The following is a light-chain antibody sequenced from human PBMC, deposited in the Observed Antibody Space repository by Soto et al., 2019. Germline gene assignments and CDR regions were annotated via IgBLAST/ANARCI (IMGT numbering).Light chain of an antibody. CDR3: QQYNNWPPLT. Sequence: IVMTQSPATLSVSPGERATLSFRASQSVSINLAWYQQKPGQAPRLLIYDASSRATGIPARFSGSGSGTDFTLTISSLQSEDFAVYYCQQYNNWPPLTFGGGTKVDI. CDR2: DAS. J-gene: IGKJ4*01. V-gene: IGKV3-15*01. CDR1: QSVSIN.